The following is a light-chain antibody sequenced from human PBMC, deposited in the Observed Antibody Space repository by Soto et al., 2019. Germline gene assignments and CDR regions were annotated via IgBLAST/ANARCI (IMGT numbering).Light chain of an antibody. CDR3: QQYNDWPRKT. V-gene: IGKV3-15*01. J-gene: IGKJ1*01. CDR2: GAS. CDR1: QSVSNN. Sequence: EIVMTQSPATLSVSPGERATLSCRASQSVSNNLAWYQQRPGQGPRLLIFGASSRTTGIPARCSGSGSGTEFTLTINSLQSEDFAIYYCQQYNDWPRKTFGQGTKVEI.